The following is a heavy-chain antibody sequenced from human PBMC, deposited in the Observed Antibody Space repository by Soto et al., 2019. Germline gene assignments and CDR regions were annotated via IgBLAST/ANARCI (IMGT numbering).Heavy chain of an antibody. CDR1: GFSFSGSA. J-gene: IGHJ6*02. Sequence: QLVESGGALVQPGESLKLSCAASGFSFSGSAIQWVRQAPGKGLEWVGRIRTDANTHATAYAASVTGRFTISRDDSRNTAYLQMNSLKTEDTAVYFCTRRQFYYFGLDVWGQGTTVIVSS. D-gene: IGHD6-19*01. CDR2: IRTDANTHAT. V-gene: IGHV3-73*02. CDR3: TRRQFYYFGLDV.